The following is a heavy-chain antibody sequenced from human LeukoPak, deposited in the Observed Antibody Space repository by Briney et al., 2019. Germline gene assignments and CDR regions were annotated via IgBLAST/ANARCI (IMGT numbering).Heavy chain of an antibody. J-gene: IGHJ4*02. CDR2: INPNSGDT. CDR1: GYTFTGYF. CDR3: ARVWDLRERPFDY. D-gene: IGHD3-16*01. V-gene: IGHV1-2*02. Sequence: GASVKVSCKASGYTFTGYFIHWVRQAPGQGLEWMGWINPNSGDTNYAQKLQGRVSMTRDTSTRTAYLEVSSLRSDDTAVYYCARVWDLRERPFDYWGQGTLVTVSS.